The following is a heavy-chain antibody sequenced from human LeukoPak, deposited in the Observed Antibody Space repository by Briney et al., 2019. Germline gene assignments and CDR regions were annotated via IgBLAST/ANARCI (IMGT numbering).Heavy chain of an antibody. D-gene: IGHD6-13*01. CDR3: ARVTSDSSWYFLLDY. J-gene: IGHJ4*02. Sequence: PGGSLRLSCAASGFTFSSYAMHWVRQAPGKGLEWVAVISYDGSNKYYADSVKGRFTISRDNSKNTLYLQMNSLRAEDTAVYYCARVTSDSSWYFLLDYWGQGTLVTVSS. V-gene: IGHV3-30-3*01. CDR2: ISYDGSNK. CDR1: GFTFSSYA.